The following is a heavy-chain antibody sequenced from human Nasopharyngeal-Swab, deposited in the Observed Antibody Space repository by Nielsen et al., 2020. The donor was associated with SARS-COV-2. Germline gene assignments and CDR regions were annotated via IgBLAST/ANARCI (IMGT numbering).Heavy chain of an antibody. CDR1: GGSFSNYA. CDR3: ARDPSRQITPFDF. J-gene: IGHJ4*02. Sequence: SVKVSCKSSGGSFSNYAIIWVRQAPGQGLEFVGGIIPIQGIPNYSQKFQDRVTITADESTSTAYMELRSLRSDDTAVYYCARDPSRQITPFDFWGQGTLVTVSS. V-gene: IGHV1-69*10. CDR2: IIPIQGIP. D-gene: IGHD3-16*01.